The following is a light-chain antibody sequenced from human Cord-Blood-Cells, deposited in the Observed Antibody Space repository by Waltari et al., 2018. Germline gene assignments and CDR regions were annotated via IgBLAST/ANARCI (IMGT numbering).Light chain of an antibody. CDR3: CSYAGSYTVV. Sequence: QSALTQPRSVSGSPGQSVTIPCTGTSSDVGGYNYVSWYHQHPGKAPNLMIYDVSQRPAGVPDRFSGSKSGNTASLTISGLQAEDEADYYCCSYAGSYTVVFGGGTKLTVL. V-gene: IGLV2-11*01. J-gene: IGLJ2*01. CDR1: SSDVGGYNY. CDR2: DVS.